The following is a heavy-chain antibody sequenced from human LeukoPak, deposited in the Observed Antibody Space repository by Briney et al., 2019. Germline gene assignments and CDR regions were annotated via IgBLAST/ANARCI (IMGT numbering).Heavy chain of an antibody. J-gene: IGHJ4*02. D-gene: IGHD4-11*01. Sequence: GGSLRLSCAASGFTFRNHWMHWVRQTPGKGLVWVSRISSDGSSTTYADSVEGRFTISRDNAKNTLYLQMNNLRAEDTAMYYCARDQRVTGRPDIDYWGQGTLVIVSS. V-gene: IGHV3-74*03. CDR1: GFTFRNHW. CDR2: ISSDGSST. CDR3: ARDQRVTGRPDIDY.